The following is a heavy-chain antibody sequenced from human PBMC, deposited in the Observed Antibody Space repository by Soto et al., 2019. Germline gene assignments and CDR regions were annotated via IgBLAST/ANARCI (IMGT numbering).Heavy chain of an antibody. J-gene: IGHJ6*02. Sequence: EVQLLESGGGLVQPGGSLRLSCAASGFTFSSYAMSWVRQAPGKGLEWVSAISGSGGSTYYADSVKGRFTISRDNSKNTLYLQMNSLRAEDTAVYYCAKGAGRTIFGVVFRPPDYYYYGMDVWGQGTTVTVSS. CDR1: GFTFSSYA. CDR3: AKGAGRTIFGVVFRPPDYYYYGMDV. V-gene: IGHV3-23*01. CDR2: ISGSGGST. D-gene: IGHD3-3*01.